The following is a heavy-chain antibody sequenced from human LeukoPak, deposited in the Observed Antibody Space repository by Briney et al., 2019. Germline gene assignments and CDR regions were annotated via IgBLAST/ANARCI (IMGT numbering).Heavy chain of an antibody. CDR2: ISGSGGST. Sequence: GGSLRLSCAASGFTFSSYAMSWVRQAPGKGLEWVSAISGSGGSTYYADSVKGRFTISRDNAKNSLYLQMNSLRAEDTALYYCAKDMGSTSGMDVWGQGTTVTVSS. V-gene: IGHV3-23*01. CDR3: AKDMGSTSGMDV. J-gene: IGHJ6*02. CDR1: GFTFSSYA. D-gene: IGHD2-2*01.